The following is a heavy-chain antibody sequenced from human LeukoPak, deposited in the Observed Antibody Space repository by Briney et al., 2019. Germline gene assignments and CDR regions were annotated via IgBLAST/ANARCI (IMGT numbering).Heavy chain of an antibody. CDR3: AKDIGRGVTPHYYYYYGMDV. V-gene: IGHV3-21*04. CDR2: ISSSSSYI. Sequence: PGGSLRLSCAASGFTFSSYSMNWVRQAPGKGLEWVSSISSSSSYIYYADSVKGRFTISRDNSKNSLYLQMNSLRTEDTALYYCAKDIGRGVTPHYYYYYGMDVWGQGTTVTVSS. CDR1: GFTFSSYS. J-gene: IGHJ6*02. D-gene: IGHD3-10*01.